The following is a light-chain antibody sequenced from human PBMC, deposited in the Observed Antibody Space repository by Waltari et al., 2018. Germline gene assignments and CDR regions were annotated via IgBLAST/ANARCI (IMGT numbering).Light chain of an antibody. V-gene: IGLV2-8*01. CDR2: EVS. Sequence: QSALTQPPSASGSPGQSVTISCTGTSSAIGGYHYVSWYQQHPGKAPKLMIYEVSKRPSGVPDRFSGSKSGNTASLTVSGLRTEDEADYYCSSYAGSNLWVFGGGTKLTVL. CDR1: SSAIGGYHY. CDR3: SSYAGSNLWV. J-gene: IGLJ3*02.